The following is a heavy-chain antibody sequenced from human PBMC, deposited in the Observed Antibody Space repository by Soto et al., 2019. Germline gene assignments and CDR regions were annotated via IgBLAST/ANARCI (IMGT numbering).Heavy chain of an antibody. D-gene: IGHD3-16*01. CDR3: AKAPDYDYIWGSFDY. V-gene: IGHV3-9*01. CDR2: ISWNSGSI. Sequence: GGSLRLSCAASGFTFDDYAMHWVRQAPGKGLEWVSGISWNSGSIGYADSVKGRFTISRDNAKNSLYLQMNSLRAEDTALYYCAKAPDYDYIWGSFDYWGQGTLVTVSS. J-gene: IGHJ4*02. CDR1: GFTFDDYA.